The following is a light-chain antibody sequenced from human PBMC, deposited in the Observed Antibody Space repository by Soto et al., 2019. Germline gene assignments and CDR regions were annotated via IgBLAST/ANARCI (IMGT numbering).Light chain of an antibody. Sequence: QSALTQPPSASGSPGQSVTISCTGTSSDVAGSDYVSWYQQHPGKAPKLIIYEVTKRPAGVPDRFSGSKSGDTASLTVCGLHADDESYYYCSSFARGDNPHVLFGGGTKLTVL. CDR1: SSDVAGSDY. CDR3: SSFARGDNPHVL. J-gene: IGLJ2*01. CDR2: EVT. V-gene: IGLV2-8*01.